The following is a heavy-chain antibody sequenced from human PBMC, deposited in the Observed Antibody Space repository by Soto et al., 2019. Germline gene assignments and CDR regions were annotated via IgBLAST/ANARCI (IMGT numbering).Heavy chain of an antibody. CDR3: AKDGTIGAADYFFDF. Sequence: ALRLSCASSLFTFSNYAIELVLHAPFKLLEFLAVIASDGKDKRYVDSAKGRFTISRDNSKNTVYLQMDSLRGEDTAVYYCAKDGTIGAADYFFDFWGQGSLVTVSS. D-gene: IGHD6-13*01. V-gene: IGHV3-30*18. CDR2: IASDGKDK. CDR1: LFTFSNYA. J-gene: IGHJ4*02.